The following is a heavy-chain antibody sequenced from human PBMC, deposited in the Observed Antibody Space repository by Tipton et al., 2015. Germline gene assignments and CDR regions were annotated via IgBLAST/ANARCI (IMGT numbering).Heavy chain of an antibody. CDR2: IQYSGST. V-gene: IGHV4-59*08. CDR3: ARGEIGDFDS. Sequence: LRLSCSVSSDSISKYYWSWIRQPPGKELEWIGYIQYSGSTNYNPSLKSRVTISVDTSKNQFSLQLKSVTAADTAVYYCARGEIGDFDSWGQGTLVTVSS. CDR1: SDSISKYY. D-gene: IGHD4-17*01. J-gene: IGHJ4*02.